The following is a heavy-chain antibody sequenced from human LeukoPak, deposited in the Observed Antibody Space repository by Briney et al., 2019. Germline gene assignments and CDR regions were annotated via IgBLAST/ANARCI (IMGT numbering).Heavy chain of an antibody. CDR2: ITSSSRYI. Sequence: GGSLRLSCAASGFIFNTYVMHWVRQAPGKGLEWVSSITSSSRYIYYADSVKGRFTISRDNAKNSLYLQMNYLRAEDTAVYYCARDPSYRGFDAFDIWGQGTMVTVSS. D-gene: IGHD1-26*01. CDR3: ARDPSYRGFDAFDI. J-gene: IGHJ3*02. V-gene: IGHV3-21*01. CDR1: GFIFNTYV.